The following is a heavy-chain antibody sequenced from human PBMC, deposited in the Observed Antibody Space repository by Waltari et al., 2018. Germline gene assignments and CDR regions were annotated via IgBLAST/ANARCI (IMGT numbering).Heavy chain of an antibody. V-gene: IGHV4-38-2*02. CDR3: AREVTILGALYYVDY. D-gene: IGHD3-3*01. CDR2: IYHSGST. CDR1: GYSISSGYY. J-gene: IGHJ4*02. Sequence: QVQLQESGPGLVKPSETLSLTCPVSGYSISSGYYWGWIRQPPGKGLEWIGSIYHSGSTYYNPSLKSRVTISVDTSKNQFSLKLSSVTAADTAVYYCAREVTILGALYYVDYWGQGTLVTVSS.